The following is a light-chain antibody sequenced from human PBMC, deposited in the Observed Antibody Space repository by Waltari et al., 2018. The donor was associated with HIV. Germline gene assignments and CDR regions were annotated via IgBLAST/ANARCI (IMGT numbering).Light chain of an antibody. CDR1: TSDIGGSTY. J-gene: IGLJ2*01. V-gene: IGLV2-8*01. CDR3: SSYAPTNNFYVL. Sequence: QSALTQPPSASGSPGQSVTIPRTGTTSDIGGSTYVSRYHQHPGKAPNPIMTEVTKRPSGVPDRFSGSKSGNTASLTVSGLQAEDEAHYYCSSYAPTNNFYVLFGGGTALTVL. CDR2: EVT.